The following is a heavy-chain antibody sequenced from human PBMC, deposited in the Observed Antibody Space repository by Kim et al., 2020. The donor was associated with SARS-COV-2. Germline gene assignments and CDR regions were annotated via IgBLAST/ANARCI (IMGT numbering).Heavy chain of an antibody. CDR2: ISSGSSYI. V-gene: IGHV3-21*01. J-gene: IGHJ6*02. Sequence: GGSLRLSCAASGFTFSSHSMNWVRQAPGKGLEWVSSISSGSSYIYYADSVKGRFTISRDNAKNSLYLQMNSLRAEDTAVYYCASLAAAGTRYYYYGMDVWGQGTTVTVSS. D-gene: IGHD6-13*01. CDR3: ASLAAAGTRYYYYGMDV. CDR1: GFTFSSHS.